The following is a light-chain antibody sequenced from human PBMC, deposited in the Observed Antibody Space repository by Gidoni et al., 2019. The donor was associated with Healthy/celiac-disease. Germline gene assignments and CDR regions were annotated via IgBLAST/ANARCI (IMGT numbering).Light chain of an antibody. CDR3: QQRSNWPPLT. V-gene: IGKV3-11*01. Sequence: LSTQSPDTLSLSPGERATLSCRARQSVSSYSGWYQQKPGQAPRLRTYEASNRATGIPAKFSGSGSETDFTLTISSLETEDFADDYCQQRSNWPPLTFXGXTKVEIK. J-gene: IGKJ4*01. CDR2: EAS. CDR1: QSVSSY.